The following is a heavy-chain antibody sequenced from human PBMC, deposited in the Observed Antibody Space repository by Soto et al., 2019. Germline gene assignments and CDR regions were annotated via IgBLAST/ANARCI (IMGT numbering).Heavy chain of an antibody. J-gene: IGHJ4*02. D-gene: IGHD2-21*01. CDR3: TTDPIRDY. V-gene: IGHV3-15*01. Sequence: VQLVESGGGLVKPGGSLRLSCAPSEPTLSNVWMSWVRQAPGKGLEWVGRVKGEIDGATTDFAASVKGRFSISRDDSKNTIYLQMNSLRTEDTAVYYCTTDPIRDYWGLGTLVTVSS. CDR1: EPTLSNVW. CDR2: VKGEIDGATT.